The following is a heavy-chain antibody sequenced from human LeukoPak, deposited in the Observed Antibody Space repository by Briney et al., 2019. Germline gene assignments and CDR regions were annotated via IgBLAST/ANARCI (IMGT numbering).Heavy chain of an antibody. Sequence: PGGSLRLSCAASGFTFNSYAMHWIRQAPGKGLEWVAVLSYDGSNKYYANSVQGRFTISRDNFKNTLYLQMSSLRADDTAVYYCARDKTKYGSGNNFDYWGQGTLVTVSS. J-gene: IGHJ4*02. CDR3: ARDKTKYGSGNNFDY. D-gene: IGHD3-10*01. CDR1: GFTFNSYA. V-gene: IGHV3-30-3*01. CDR2: LSYDGSNK.